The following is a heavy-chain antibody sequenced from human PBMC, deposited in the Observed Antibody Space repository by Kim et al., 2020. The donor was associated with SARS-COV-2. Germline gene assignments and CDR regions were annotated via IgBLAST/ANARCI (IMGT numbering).Heavy chain of an antibody. CDR3: ARAGYCSSTSCYRPYNWFDP. V-gene: IGHV1-18*04. D-gene: IGHD2-2*02. CDR1: GYTFTSYG. J-gene: IGHJ5*02. Sequence: ASVKVSCKASGYTFTSYGISWVRQAPGQGLEWMGWISAYNGNKNYAQKLQGRVTMTTDTSTSTAYMELRSLRSDDTAVYYCARAGYCSSTSCYRPYNWFDPWGQGTLVTVSS. CDR2: ISAYNGNK.